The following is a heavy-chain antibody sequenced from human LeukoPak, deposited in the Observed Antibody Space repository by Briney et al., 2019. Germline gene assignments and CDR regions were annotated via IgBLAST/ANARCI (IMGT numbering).Heavy chain of an antibody. Sequence: GGSLRLSCAASGFTFSSYEMNWVRQAPGKGLEWVSYMSSSGSTIYYADSVKGRFTISRDNAKNSLYLQMNSLRAEDTAVYYCARAGSGRSPDWFDPWGQGTLVTVSS. D-gene: IGHD1-26*01. V-gene: IGHV3-48*03. CDR1: GFTFSSYE. J-gene: IGHJ5*02. CDR3: ARAGSGRSPDWFDP. CDR2: MSSSGSTI.